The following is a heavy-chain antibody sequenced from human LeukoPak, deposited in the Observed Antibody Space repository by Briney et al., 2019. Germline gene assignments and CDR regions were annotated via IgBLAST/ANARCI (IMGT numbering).Heavy chain of an antibody. CDR2: IYYSGST. V-gene: IGHV4-59*01. J-gene: IGHJ6*04. D-gene: IGHD2-2*01. CDR3: ARFLGYCSSTSCYMDV. CDR1: GGSISSYY. Sequence: SETLSLTCTVSGGSISSYYWSWIRQPPEKGLEWIGYIYYSGSTNYNPSLKSRVTISVDTSKNQFSLKLSSVTAADTAVYYCARFLGYCSSTSCYMDVWGKGTTVTISS.